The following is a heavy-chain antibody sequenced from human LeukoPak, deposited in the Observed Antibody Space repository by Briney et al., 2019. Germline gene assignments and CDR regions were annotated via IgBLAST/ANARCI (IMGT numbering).Heavy chain of an antibody. CDR3: ARRDYAAWFDP. J-gene: IGHJ5*02. Sequence: SETLSLNCNVSGDSITSGAFYWAWIRQSPGKGLEWIGNVYYSGSTQYNPPLRGRVSISMDKTKNQFSLNLNSVSVTDTAIYYCARRDYAAWFDPWGQGTLVTVSS. D-gene: IGHD4/OR15-4a*01. CDR1: GDSITSGAFY. V-gene: IGHV4-39*01. CDR2: VYYSGST.